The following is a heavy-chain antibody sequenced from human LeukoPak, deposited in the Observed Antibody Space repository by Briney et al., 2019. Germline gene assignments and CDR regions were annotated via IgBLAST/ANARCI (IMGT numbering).Heavy chain of an antibody. Sequence: SVKVSCKASGYTFINYDINWVRQAPGQGLEWMGGIVPLFGTTNYAQKFQGRVTFSADESASTAYMEVSSLRSEDTAIYYCAREVRDFWSGPSHHYMDVWGKGTMVTVSS. CDR1: GYTFINYD. CDR3: AREVRDFWSGPSHHYMDV. D-gene: IGHD3-3*01. J-gene: IGHJ6*03. CDR2: IVPLFGTT. V-gene: IGHV1-69*13.